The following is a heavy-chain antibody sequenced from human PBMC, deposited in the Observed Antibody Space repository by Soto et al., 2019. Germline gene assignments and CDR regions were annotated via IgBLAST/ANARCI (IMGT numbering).Heavy chain of an antibody. J-gene: IGHJ6*02. D-gene: IGHD3-10*01. CDR1: GYTFTGYY. CDR3: ARDQRNYYGSRRNYYCGMDV. Sequence: ASVKVSCKASGYTFTGYYMHWVRQAPGQGLEWMGWINPNSGGTNYAQKFQGWVTMTRDTSISTAYMELSRLRSDDTAVYYCARDQRNYYGSRRNYYCGMDVWGQGTTGTVFS. V-gene: IGHV1-2*04. CDR2: INPNSGGT.